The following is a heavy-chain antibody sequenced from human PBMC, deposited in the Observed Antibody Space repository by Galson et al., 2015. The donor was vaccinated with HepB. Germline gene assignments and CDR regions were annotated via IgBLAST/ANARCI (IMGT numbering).Heavy chain of an antibody. CDR1: GFTFSSYG. J-gene: IGHJ4*02. CDR3: AKDPYYDILTGYYNEGYFDY. V-gene: IGHV3-30*18. D-gene: IGHD3-9*01. CDR2: ISYDGSNK. Sequence: SLRLSCAASGFTFSSYGMHWVRQAPGKGLEWVAVISYDGSNKYYADSVKGRFTISRDNSKNTLYLQMNSLRAEDTAVYYCAKDPYYDILTGYYNEGYFDYWGQGTLVTVSS.